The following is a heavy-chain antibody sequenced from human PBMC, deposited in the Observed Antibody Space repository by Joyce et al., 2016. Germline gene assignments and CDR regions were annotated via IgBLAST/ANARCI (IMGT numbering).Heavy chain of an antibody. J-gene: IGHJ6*02. Sequence: QVTLKESGPTLVKPTQTLTLTCTFSGFSLSSSGVGVCWIRQPPGKALEWLALIYWDDDKRYSSSLKSRLTITKDTTKNQVVLTMTNMDPVDTATYYCAHAPATDRYYGMDVWGQGTTVTVSS. CDR1: GFSLSSSGVG. D-gene: IGHD6-25*01. CDR2: IYWDDDK. V-gene: IGHV2-5*02. CDR3: AHAPATDRYYGMDV.